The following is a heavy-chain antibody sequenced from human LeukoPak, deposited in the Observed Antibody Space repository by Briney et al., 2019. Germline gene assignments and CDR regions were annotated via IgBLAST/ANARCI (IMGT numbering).Heavy chain of an antibody. CDR3: ARGGWRFGGYIHFDY. D-gene: IGHD5-12*01. CDR1: GESLNGHY. J-gene: IGHJ4*02. Sequence: PSETLSLTCAVYGESLNGHYWSWIRQSPGKGLEWIGEGSERGGTKFNPSLKSRVTISADTSKNQFSLKLSSVTAADTAVYYCARGGWRFGGYIHFDYWGQGTLVTVSS. V-gene: IGHV4-34*01. CDR2: GSERGGT.